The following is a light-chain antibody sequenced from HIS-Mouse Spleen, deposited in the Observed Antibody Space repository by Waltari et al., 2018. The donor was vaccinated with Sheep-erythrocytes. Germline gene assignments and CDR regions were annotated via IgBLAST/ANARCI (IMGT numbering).Light chain of an antibody. Sequence: AIQMTQSPSSLSASVGDRVTITCRASQGIRNDLGWYQQKPGKAPKLLFYAASSLHSGVPSRFSGSGSGTYFTLTISRLQPEDFATYYCLQDYNYPYTFGQGTKLEIK. J-gene: IGKJ2*01. CDR1: QGIRND. V-gene: IGKV1-6*01. CDR2: AAS. CDR3: LQDYNYPYT.